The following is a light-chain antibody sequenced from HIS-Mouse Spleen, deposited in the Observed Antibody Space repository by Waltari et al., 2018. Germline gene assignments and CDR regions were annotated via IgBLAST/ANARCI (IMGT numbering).Light chain of an antibody. J-gene: IGLJ2*01. Sequence: QSALTQPRSVSGSPGQSVTISCTGTSSEVGGYTYVSWYQQHPGKAPQHMISYVSQRPSGVPDRFSGSKSGNTASLTISGLQAEDEADYYCCSYAGSYPVVFGGGTKLTVL. CDR3: CSYAGSYPVV. CDR1: SSEVGGYTY. V-gene: IGLV2-11*01. CDR2: YVS.